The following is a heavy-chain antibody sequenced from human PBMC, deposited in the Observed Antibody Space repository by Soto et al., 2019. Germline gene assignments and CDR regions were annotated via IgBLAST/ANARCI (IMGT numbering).Heavy chain of an antibody. CDR1: GFIVSSNQ. J-gene: IGHJ4*03. Sequence: EVQLVESGGGLIQPGGSLRLSCVASGFIVSSNQMSWVRQAPGKGLEWVSVIYSGHTTYYADSVEGRFTISRDDSKNTLYLQMSSLRAEDTAVYYCVRGDLMWGGPGARVTVSS. CDR2: IYSGHTT. CDR3: VRGDLMW. D-gene: IGHD1-26*01. V-gene: IGHV3-53*01.